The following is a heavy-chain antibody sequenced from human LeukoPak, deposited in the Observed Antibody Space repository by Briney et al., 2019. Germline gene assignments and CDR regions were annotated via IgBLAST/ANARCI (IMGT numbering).Heavy chain of an antibody. V-gene: IGHV3-30-3*01. D-gene: IGHD3-3*01. CDR1: GFTFSSYA. Sequence: PGGSLRPSCAASGFTFSSYAMHWVRQAPGKGLEWVAVISYDGSNKYYADSVKGRFTISRDNSKNTLYLQMNSLRAEDTAVYYCARDTESITIFGVAQYYYYYGMDVWGQGTTVTVSS. J-gene: IGHJ6*02. CDR3: ARDTESITIFGVAQYYYYYGMDV. CDR2: ISYDGSNK.